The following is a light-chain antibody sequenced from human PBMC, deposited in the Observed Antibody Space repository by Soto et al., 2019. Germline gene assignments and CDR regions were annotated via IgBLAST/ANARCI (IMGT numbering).Light chain of an antibody. Sequence: EIVMTQSPATLSVSPGERATLSCRASQTVGTNLAWYQQKRGQAPRLLIYGASSRATGIPDRFSGSGSGTDFTLTISRLEPEDFAVYYCHQYDSWTFGQGTKVDIK. CDR3: HQYDSWT. J-gene: IGKJ1*01. CDR2: GAS. CDR1: QTVGTN. V-gene: IGKV3D-15*01.